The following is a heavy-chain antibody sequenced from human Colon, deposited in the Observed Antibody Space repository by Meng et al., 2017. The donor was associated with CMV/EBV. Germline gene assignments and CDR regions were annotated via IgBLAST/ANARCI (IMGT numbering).Heavy chain of an antibody. Sequence: GESLKISCAASGFTFSSYAMSWVRQAPGKGLEWVSAISGSGGSTYYADSVKGRFTISRDNSKNILYLEMSSLRREDTAVYYCARDPSLTWVAKRPDYWGQGTLVTVSS. CDR2: ISGSGGST. D-gene: IGHD1-26*01. J-gene: IGHJ4*02. V-gene: IGHV3-23*01. CDR3: ARDPSLTWVAKRPDY. CDR1: GFTFSSYA.